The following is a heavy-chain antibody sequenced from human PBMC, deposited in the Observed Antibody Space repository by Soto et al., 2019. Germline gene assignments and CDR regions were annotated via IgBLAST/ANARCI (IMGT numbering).Heavy chain of an antibody. D-gene: IGHD3-22*01. V-gene: IGHV1-69*04. Sequence: SVKVSCKTSGGSFKSYTFSWVRQAPGQGLEWMGRIISNLGIANYAQKFQGRVTITADKSTNTAYMELSSLRTEDSAVYFCVRERYYDSSGYYNYFDPWGQGSRVTVSS. CDR3: VRERYYDSSGYYNYFDP. CDR2: IISNLGIA. J-gene: IGHJ5*02. CDR1: GGSFKSYT.